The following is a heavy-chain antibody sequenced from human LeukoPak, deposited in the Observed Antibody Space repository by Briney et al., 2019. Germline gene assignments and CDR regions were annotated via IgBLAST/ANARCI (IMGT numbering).Heavy chain of an antibody. V-gene: IGHV3-74*01. CDR2: INSDGRST. Sequence: PGGSLRLSCAASGFTFSSYWMHWVRQAPGKGLVWVSRINSDGRSTNYADSVRGRFIISRDNAKNTLYLQMNSLRAEDTAVYYCAGDIESHYYDSSGSSGWGQGTLVTVSS. J-gene: IGHJ4*02. CDR1: GFTFSSYW. D-gene: IGHD3-22*01. CDR3: AGDIESHYYDSSGSSG.